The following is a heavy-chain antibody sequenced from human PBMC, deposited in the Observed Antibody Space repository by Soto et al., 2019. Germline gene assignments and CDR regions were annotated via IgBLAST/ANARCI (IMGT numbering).Heavy chain of an antibody. J-gene: IGHJ4*02. CDR3: AKARGSSTPAPGSY. CDR1: GFTISSYD. D-gene: IGHD2-2*01. Sequence: EVQGLESGGGLVQPGGSLRLSCAASGFTISSYDMSWVRQAPGNRLEWVSAISGSAGSTYYADSVKGRFTISTDNSKNTLYLQMNSPRAEDTAVYYCAKARGSSTPAPGSYWGQGTLVTVSS. V-gene: IGHV3-23*01. CDR2: ISGSAGST.